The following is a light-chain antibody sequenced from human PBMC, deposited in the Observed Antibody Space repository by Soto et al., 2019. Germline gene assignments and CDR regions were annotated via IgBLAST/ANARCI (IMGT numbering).Light chain of an antibody. CDR3: QQYGSSGT. V-gene: IGKV3-20*01. CDR2: GAS. CDR1: QSVRSSY. J-gene: IGKJ1*01. Sequence: DIVLTQSPGTPSLSPGERATLSCRASQSVRSSYLAWYQQRPGQAPRLLIYGASNRATGIPDRFSGSGSGTDFTLTISRLEPEDFAVYYCQQYGSSGTFGQGTKVDIK.